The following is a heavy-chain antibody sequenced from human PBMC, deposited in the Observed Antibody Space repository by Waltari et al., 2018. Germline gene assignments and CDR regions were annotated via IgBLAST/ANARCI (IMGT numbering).Heavy chain of an antibody. CDR3: TTDPPPGYSSGWYGRGSDY. CDR1: GFTFSNAW. V-gene: IGHV3-15*01. CDR2: IKSKTDGGTT. J-gene: IGHJ4*02. Sequence: EVQMVESGGGLVKPGASLRLSCAASGFTFSNAWIGWARRAPGKGLGWVGRIKSKTDGGTTDYAAPVKGRFTISRDDSKNTLYLQMNSLKTEDTAVYYCTTDPPPGYSSGWYGRGSDYWGQGTLVTVSS. D-gene: IGHD6-19*01.